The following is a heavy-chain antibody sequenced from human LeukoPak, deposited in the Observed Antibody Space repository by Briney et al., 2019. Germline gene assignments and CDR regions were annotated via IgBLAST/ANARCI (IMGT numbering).Heavy chain of an antibody. Sequence: PGGSLRLSCVGSGFTFRSYGMHWVRQAPGKGLEWVAVISYDGSKKYYADSVKGRFTISRDNSKNTLYLQMSSLRAEDTAVYYCAKEDGYNYDFWGQGTLVTVSS. J-gene: IGHJ4*02. CDR2: ISYDGSKK. CDR1: GFTFRSYG. D-gene: IGHD5-18*01. CDR3: AKEDGYNYDF. V-gene: IGHV3-30*18.